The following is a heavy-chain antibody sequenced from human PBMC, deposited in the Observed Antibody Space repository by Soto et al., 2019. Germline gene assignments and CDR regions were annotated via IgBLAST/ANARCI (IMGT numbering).Heavy chain of an antibody. CDR2: IYWDDDK. CDR1: GFSLTTRGVG. Sequence: QITLKESGPTLVKPTQTLTLTCTFSGFSLTTRGVGVGWIRQPPGKALECLALIYWDDDKRYSPSLQSRLSNTHDTAKNQVVLTMTNVDPVDTATYYCAHIPNYYQYDWFDPWGQGTLVSVSS. D-gene: IGHD3-16*01. CDR3: AHIPNYYQYDWFDP. J-gene: IGHJ5*02. V-gene: IGHV2-5*02.